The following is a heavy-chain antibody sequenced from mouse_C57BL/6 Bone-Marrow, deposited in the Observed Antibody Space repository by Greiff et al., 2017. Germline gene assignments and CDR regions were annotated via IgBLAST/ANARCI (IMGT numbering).Heavy chain of an antibody. CDR2: IDPSDSYT. CDR1: GYTFTSYW. J-gene: IGHJ2*01. V-gene: IGHV1-59*01. CDR3: ARSRITPVVGY. D-gene: IGHD1-1*01. Sequence: VQLQQSGADLVRPGTSVKLSCTASGYTFTSYWMHWVMQRPGQGLEWIGVIDPSDSYTNYTQKFKGKATLTVDTSSSTAYMQLSSLTSEDSAVYYCARSRITPVVGYWGQGTTLTVSS.